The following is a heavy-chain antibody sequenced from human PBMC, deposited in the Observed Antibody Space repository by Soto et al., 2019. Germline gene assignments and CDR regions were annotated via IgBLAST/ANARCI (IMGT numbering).Heavy chain of an antibody. CDR1: GGSVSSSNYY. Sequence: QLQLQESGPGLVKPSETLSLTCIVSGGSVSSSNYYWGWVRQSPGKGLEWIGSIYYSGNTYYNPSLESRVPIVVDKSNNEFSLRVISVTAADTAVYYCARLEGLATISYCLDFWGQGSLVTVSS. CDR3: ARLEGLATISYCLDF. D-gene: IGHD3-9*01. CDR2: IYYSGNT. J-gene: IGHJ4*02. V-gene: IGHV4-39*01.